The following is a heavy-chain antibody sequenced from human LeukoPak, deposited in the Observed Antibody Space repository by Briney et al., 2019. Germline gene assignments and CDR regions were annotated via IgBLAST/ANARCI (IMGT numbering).Heavy chain of an antibody. CDR3: ARDGHYYDSSGPDY. V-gene: IGHV3-7*03. Sequence: PGGSLRLSCAASGFTFSSYWMSWVRQAPGKGLEWVANIKQDGSEKYYVDSVKGRFTISRDNAKNSLYLQMNSLRAEGTAVYYCARDGHYYDSSGPDYWGQGTLVTVSS. D-gene: IGHD3-22*01. CDR1: GFTFSSYW. J-gene: IGHJ4*02. CDR2: IKQDGSEK.